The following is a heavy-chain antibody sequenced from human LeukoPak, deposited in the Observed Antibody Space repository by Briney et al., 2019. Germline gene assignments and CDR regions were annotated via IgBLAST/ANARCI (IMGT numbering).Heavy chain of an antibody. J-gene: IGHJ3*02. CDR2: IYYSGST. Sequence: SETLSLTCTVSGGSISSYYWSWIRQPPGKGLEWIGYIYYSGSTNYNPSLKSRVTISVDTSKNQFSLKLSSVTAADTAVYYCARLYFGDYYDPGAFDIWGQGTMVTVSS. CDR3: ARLYFGDYYDPGAFDI. CDR1: GGSISSYY. V-gene: IGHV4-59*08. D-gene: IGHD3-22*01.